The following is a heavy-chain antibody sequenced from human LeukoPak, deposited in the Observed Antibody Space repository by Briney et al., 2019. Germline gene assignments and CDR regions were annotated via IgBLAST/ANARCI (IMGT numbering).Heavy chain of an antibody. V-gene: IGHV1-2*02. J-gene: IGHJ5*02. CDR1: GYTFTGYY. Sequence: ASVKVPCKASGYTFTGYYMHWVRQAPGQGLEWMGWINPNSGGTNYAQKFQGRVTMTRDTSISTAYMGLSRLRSDDTAVYYCARDGLPQDDTMVRGVIIINWFDPWGQGTLVTVSS. D-gene: IGHD3-10*01. CDR2: INPNSGGT. CDR3: ARDGLPQDDTMVRGVIIINWFDP.